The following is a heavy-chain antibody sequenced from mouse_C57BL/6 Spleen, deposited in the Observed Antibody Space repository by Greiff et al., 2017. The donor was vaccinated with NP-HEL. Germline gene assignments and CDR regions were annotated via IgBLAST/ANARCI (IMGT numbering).Heavy chain of an antibody. J-gene: IGHJ4*01. CDR1: GYTFTDYY. D-gene: IGHD3-2*02. Sequence: VQLQQSGPELVKPGASVKISCKASGYTFTDYYMNWVKQSHGKSLEWIGDINPNNGGTSYNQKFKGKATLTVDKSSSTAYMELRSLTSEDSAVYYCASSSDPSMDYWGQGTSVTVSS. V-gene: IGHV1-26*01. CDR3: ASSSDPSMDY. CDR2: INPNNGGT.